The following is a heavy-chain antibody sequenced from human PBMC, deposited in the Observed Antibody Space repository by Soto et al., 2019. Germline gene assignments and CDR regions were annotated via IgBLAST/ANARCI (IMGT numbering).Heavy chain of an antibody. D-gene: IGHD1-26*01. CDR1: GYTFTSYD. CDR2: MNPNSGNT. CDR3: ARLGGVIAELQYYYGMDV. J-gene: IGHJ6*02. V-gene: IGHV1-8*01. Sequence: QVQLVQSGAEVKKPGASVKVSCKASGYTFTSYDINWVRQATGQGLEWMGWMNPNSGNTGYAQKFQGRVTMTRNTSISTAYIELSSLRSEDTAVYYCARLGGVIAELQYYYGMDVWGQGTTVTVSS.